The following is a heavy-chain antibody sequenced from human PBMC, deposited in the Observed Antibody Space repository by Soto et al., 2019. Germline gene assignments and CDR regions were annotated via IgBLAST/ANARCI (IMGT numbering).Heavy chain of an antibody. D-gene: IGHD3-22*01. V-gene: IGHV3-15*01. J-gene: IGHJ1*01. CDR2: IKRKTDGGTT. CDR1: GFPFSNAW. CDR3: TPYYYDDSSGYEGYFQH. Sequence: PGGSLRLSCAASGFPFSNAWMSWVRQAPGKGLEWVGRIKRKTDGGTTDFAAPVKGRFTISRDDSKNTLYLQMNSLKTEDTAVYYCTPYYYDDSSGYEGYFQHWGQGTLVTVSS.